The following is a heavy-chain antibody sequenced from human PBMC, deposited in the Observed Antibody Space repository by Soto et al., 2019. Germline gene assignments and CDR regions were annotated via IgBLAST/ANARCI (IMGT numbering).Heavy chain of an antibody. J-gene: IGHJ4*02. Sequence: QVRLVESGGSVVQPGRSLRLSCAASGFTFSAYGMHWVRQAPGRGLEWVALISYDASNKYYADSVQGRFTISRDNSKNTLYLQMNSLRVEDRAVYYCANALPVGAPYYFDYWGQGTLVTVSS. CDR2: ISYDASNK. V-gene: IGHV3-30*18. CDR3: ANALPVGAPYYFDY. CDR1: GFTFSAYG. D-gene: IGHD1-26*01.